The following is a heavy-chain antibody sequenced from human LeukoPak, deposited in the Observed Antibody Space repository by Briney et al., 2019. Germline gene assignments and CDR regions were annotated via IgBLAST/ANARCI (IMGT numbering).Heavy chain of an antibody. Sequence: SQTLSLTCAISGDSVSSNSAVWNWIRQSPSRGLEWLGRTYYRSKWVNDYAVSVKSRIIIGPDTSKNQFSLQLNSVTPEDTAVYYCARALGKNWFDLWGQGTLVTVSS. CDR3: ARALGKNWFDL. D-gene: IGHD3-16*01. CDR1: GDSVSSNSAV. J-gene: IGHJ5*02. CDR2: TYYRSKWVN. V-gene: IGHV6-1*01.